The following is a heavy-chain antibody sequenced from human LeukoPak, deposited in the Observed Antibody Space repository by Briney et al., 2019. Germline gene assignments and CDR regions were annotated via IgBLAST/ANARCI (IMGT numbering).Heavy chain of an antibody. V-gene: IGHV3-21*01. CDR1: GFTFSSYS. CDR3: ARATYDFWSGYYPHYYYYMDV. J-gene: IGHJ6*03. D-gene: IGHD3-3*01. CDR2: ISSSSSYI. Sequence: GGSLRLSCAASGFTFSSYSMNWVRQAPGKGLEWVSSISSSSSYIYYADSVKGRFTISRDNSKNTLYLQMNSLRAEDTAVYYCARATYDFWSGYYPHYYYYMDVWGKGTTVTVSS.